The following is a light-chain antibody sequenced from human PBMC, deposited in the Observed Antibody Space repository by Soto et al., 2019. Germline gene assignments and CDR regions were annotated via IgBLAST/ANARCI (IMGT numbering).Light chain of an antibody. V-gene: IGLV2-14*01. Sequence: QSVLTQPASVSGSPGQSITISCTGTSSDVGGYNYVSWYQQHPVNAPKLMIYDVTNRPSGVSDRFSGSKSGNTASLTISGLQAEDEADYYCSSYTSSSTPYVFGTGTRSPS. CDR3: SSYTSSSTPYV. CDR2: DVT. J-gene: IGLJ1*01. CDR1: SSDVGGYNY.